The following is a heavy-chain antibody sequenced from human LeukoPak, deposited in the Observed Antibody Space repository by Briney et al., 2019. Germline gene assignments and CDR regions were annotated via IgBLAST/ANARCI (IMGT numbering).Heavy chain of an antibody. J-gene: IGHJ4*02. D-gene: IGHD2-2*01. CDR1: GFTLSGYD. V-gene: IGHV3-48*03. Sequence: GGSLRLSCAASGFTLSGYDMNWVRQSPGKGLEWLSYISGSGATIYYEDSVKGRFTISKDVAKNSLYLQMTSLRAEDTALYFCAREHTSAYALEYWGQGALVTVSS. CDR2: ISGSGATI. CDR3: AREHTSAYALEY.